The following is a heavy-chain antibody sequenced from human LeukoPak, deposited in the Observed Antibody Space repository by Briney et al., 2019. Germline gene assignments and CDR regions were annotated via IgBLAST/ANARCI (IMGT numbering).Heavy chain of an antibody. CDR1: GYTLTELS. CDR2: FDPEDGET. V-gene: IGHV1-24*01. Sequence: EASVKVSCTVSGYTLTELSMHWVRQAPGKGLEWMGGFDPEDGETIYAQKFQGGVTMTEDTSTDTAYMELSSLRSEDTAVYYCATGEGSYSGDAFDIWGQGTMVTVSS. J-gene: IGHJ3*02. CDR3: ATGEGSYSGDAFDI. D-gene: IGHD1-26*01.